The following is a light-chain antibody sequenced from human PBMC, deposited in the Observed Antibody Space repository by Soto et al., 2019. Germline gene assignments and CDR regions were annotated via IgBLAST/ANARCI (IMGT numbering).Light chain of an antibody. V-gene: IGKV3-20*01. J-gene: IGKJ2*01. CDR2: GAS. CDR1: QSVSSSY. CDR3: QQYGSSLYT. Sequence: EIVLTQSPGTLSLSPGERATLSFRASQSVSSSYLAWYQQKPGQAPRLLIYGASSSATGIPDRFSGSGSGTDFTLTISRLEPEDFAVYYCQQYGSSLYTFGQGTKLEIK.